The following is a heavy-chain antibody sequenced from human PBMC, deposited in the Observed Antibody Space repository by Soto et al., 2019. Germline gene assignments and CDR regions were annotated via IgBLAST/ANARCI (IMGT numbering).Heavy chain of an antibody. V-gene: IGHV1-18*01. Sequence: ASVKVSCKASGYTFTSYGISWVRQAPGQGLEWMGWIRAYNGNTNYAQKLQGRVTMTTDTSTSTAYMELRSLRTDDTAVYYCARGKVLLRFLEWLCWFDPWGQGTLVTVSS. J-gene: IGHJ5*02. CDR2: IRAYNGNT. CDR3: ARGKVLLRFLEWLCWFDP. CDR1: GYTFTSYG. D-gene: IGHD3-3*01.